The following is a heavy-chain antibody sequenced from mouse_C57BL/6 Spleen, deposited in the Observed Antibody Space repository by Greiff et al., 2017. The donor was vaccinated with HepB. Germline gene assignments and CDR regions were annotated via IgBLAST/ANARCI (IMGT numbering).Heavy chain of an antibody. CDR3: ARSDIYYGYEGFAY. V-gene: IGHV1-80*01. J-gene: IGHJ3*01. CDR1: GYAFSSYW. CDR2: IYPGDGDT. D-gene: IGHD2-2*01. Sequence: QVQLQQSGAELVKPGASVKISCKASGYAFSSYWMNWVKQRPGKGLEWIGQIYPGDGDTNYNGKFKGKATLTADKSSSTAYMQLSSLTSEDSAVYFCARSDIYYGYEGFAYWGQGTLVTVSA.